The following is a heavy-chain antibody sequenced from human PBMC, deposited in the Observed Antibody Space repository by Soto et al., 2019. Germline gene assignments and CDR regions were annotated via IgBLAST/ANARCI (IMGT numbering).Heavy chain of an antibody. CDR2: IYYSGNT. Sequence: PSETLSLTCTVSGGSISSGDYYWSWIRQPPGKGLEWIGFIYYSGNTFYNPSLRSRVTISVDTSKNQFSLKLRSVTAADTAVYYCARLFDSTSWYFDYWGQGTLVTAPQ. J-gene: IGHJ4*02. CDR3: ARLFDSTSWYFDY. V-gene: IGHV4-30-4*01. CDR1: GGSISSGDYY. D-gene: IGHD6-13*01.